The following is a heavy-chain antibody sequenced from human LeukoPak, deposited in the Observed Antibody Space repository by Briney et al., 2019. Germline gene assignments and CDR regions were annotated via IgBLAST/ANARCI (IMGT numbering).Heavy chain of an antibody. V-gene: IGHV1-2*06. J-gene: IGHJ5*02. CDR2: INPNSGGT. Sequence: ASVKVSCKASGYTFTGYYMHWVRQAPGQGLEWMGRINPNSGGTNYAQKFQDRVTMTRDTSITTAYMELSRLRSDATAMYYCARELYSSSAINWFDPWGQGTLVTVSS. D-gene: IGHD6-6*01. CDR1: GYTFTGYY. CDR3: ARELYSSSAINWFDP.